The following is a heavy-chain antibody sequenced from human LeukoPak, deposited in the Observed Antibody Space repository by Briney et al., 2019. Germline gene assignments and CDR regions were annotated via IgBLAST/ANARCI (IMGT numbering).Heavy chain of an antibody. V-gene: IGHV4-34*01. CDR2: INHSGST. CDR1: GGSFSGYY. CDR3: ARFEGSSWSFDY. D-gene: IGHD6-13*01. Sequence: SETLSLTCAVYGGSFSGYYWSWIRQPPGKGLEWIGEINHSGSTNYNPSLKSRVTISVDTSKNQFSLKLSSVTAADTAVHYCARFEGSSWSFDYWGQGTLVTVSS. J-gene: IGHJ4*02.